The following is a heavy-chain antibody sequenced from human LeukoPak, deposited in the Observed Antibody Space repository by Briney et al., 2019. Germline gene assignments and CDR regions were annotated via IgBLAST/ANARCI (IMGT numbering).Heavy chain of an antibody. CDR3: ARVSYLGAFDI. D-gene: IGHD3-16*01. CDR2: ISYDGSNK. J-gene: IGHJ3*02. V-gene: IGHV3-30-3*01. Sequence: TGGSLRLSCAASGFTFSSYAMHWVRQAPGKGLEWVAVISYDGSNKYYADSVKGRFTISRDNSKNTLYLQMNSLRAEDTAVYYCARVSYLGAFDIWGQGTMVAVSS. CDR1: GFTFSSYA.